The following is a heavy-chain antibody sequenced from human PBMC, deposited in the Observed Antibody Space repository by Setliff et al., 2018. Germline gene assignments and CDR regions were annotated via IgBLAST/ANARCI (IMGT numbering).Heavy chain of an antibody. CDR2: IYPGDSET. D-gene: IGHD3-22*01. V-gene: IGHV5-51*01. CDR1: GYSFPSYW. CDR3: AREEYYDVSGYTI. Sequence: GESLKISCKGSGYSFPSYWIGWVRQMPGKGLEWMGIIYPGDSETRYSPSFQGQVTISADKSISTAYLQWSSLKGSDTAMYYCAREEYYDVSGYTIWGQGTMVT. J-gene: IGHJ3*02.